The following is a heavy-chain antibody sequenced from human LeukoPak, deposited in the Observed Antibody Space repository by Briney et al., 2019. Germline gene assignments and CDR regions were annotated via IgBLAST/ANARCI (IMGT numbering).Heavy chain of an antibody. D-gene: IGHD1-26*01. CDR2: INPSGGST. CDR3: ARESGVGATFDY. Sequence: ASVKVSCKASGYTFTSYYMHWVRQAPGQGLEWMGIINPSGGSTSYAQKFQGRVTMTRDTSTSTVYMELSSLRFEDTAVYYCARESGVGATFDYWGQGTLVTVSS. CDR1: GYTFTSYY. J-gene: IGHJ4*02. V-gene: IGHV1-46*01.